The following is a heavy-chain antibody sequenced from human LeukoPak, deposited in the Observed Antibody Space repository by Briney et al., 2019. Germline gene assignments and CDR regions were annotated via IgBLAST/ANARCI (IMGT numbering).Heavy chain of an antibody. CDR3: AAVTRELLFDY. D-gene: IGHD1-26*01. V-gene: IGHV4-61*02. J-gene: IGHJ4*02. Sequence: SQTLSLTCTVSGGSISSGSYYWSWIRQPAGQGLEWIGRIYTSGSNNYNPSLKSRVTISVDTSKIQFSLKLSSVTAADTAVYYCAAVTRELLFDYWGQGTLVTVSS. CDR2: IYTSGSN. CDR1: GGSISSGSYY.